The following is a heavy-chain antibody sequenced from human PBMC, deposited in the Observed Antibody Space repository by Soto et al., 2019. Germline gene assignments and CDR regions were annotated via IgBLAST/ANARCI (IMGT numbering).Heavy chain of an antibody. CDR3: VKSPGILNGYLDL. CDR2: ISSNGDST. CDR1: GFTFSSYA. J-gene: IGHJ5*02. D-gene: IGHD3-9*01. V-gene: IGHV3-64D*06. Sequence: LRLSCSASGFTFSSYAMHWVRQAPGKGLEYVSAISSNGDSTYYADSVKGRFTISRDNSWNTLYLQMSSLRAEDTAVYYCVKSPGILNGYLDLWGQGTLVTVSS.